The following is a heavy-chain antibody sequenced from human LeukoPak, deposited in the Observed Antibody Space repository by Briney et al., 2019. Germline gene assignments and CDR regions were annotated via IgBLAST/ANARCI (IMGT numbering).Heavy chain of an antibody. J-gene: IGHJ4*02. V-gene: IGHV4-4*07. D-gene: IGHD2-2*01. CDR2: IYTSGST. Sequence: SETLSLTCTVSGGSISSYYWSWIRQPAGKGLEWIGRIYTSGSTNYNPSLRSRVTMSVDTSKNQFSLKLSSVTAADTAVYYCARGTYCSSTSCSSPFDYWGQGTLVTVSS. CDR3: ARGTYCSSTSCSSPFDY. CDR1: GGSISSYY.